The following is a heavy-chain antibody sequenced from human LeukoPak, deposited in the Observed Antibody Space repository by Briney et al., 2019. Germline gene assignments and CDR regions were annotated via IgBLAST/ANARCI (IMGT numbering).Heavy chain of an antibody. Sequence: GGSLRLSCAASGFTFSSFSMNWVRQAPGKGLEWVSSVSSSSSYIYYADSVKGRLTIARDNAKNSLFLQMNSLRAEDTAVYYCARGDFHGSGSYYHDAFDIWGQGTMVTVSS. CDR1: GFTFSSFS. CDR3: ARGDFHGSGSYYHDAFDI. CDR2: VSSSSSYI. J-gene: IGHJ3*02. D-gene: IGHD3-10*01. V-gene: IGHV3-21*04.